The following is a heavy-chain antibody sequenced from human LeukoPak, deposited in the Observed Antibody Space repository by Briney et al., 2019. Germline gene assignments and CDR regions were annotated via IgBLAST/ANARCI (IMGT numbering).Heavy chain of an antibody. V-gene: IGHV3-13*01. J-gene: IGHJ5*02. CDR3: ARAVAGTHWFDP. CDR2: IDIPGNT. D-gene: IGHD6-19*01. Sequence: PGGSLRLPCAASGFTLSTYDMHWVRQPTGKGLEWVSGIDIPGNTYYPDSVKGRFTMSRESAKNSLYLQMNSLRAGDTAVYYCARAVAGTHWFDPWGQGTLVTVSS. CDR1: GFTLSTYD.